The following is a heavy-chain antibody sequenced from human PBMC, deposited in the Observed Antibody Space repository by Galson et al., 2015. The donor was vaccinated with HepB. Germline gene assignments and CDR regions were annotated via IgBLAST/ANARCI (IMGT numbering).Heavy chain of an antibody. V-gene: IGHV2-70*01. D-gene: IGHD3-10*01. Sequence: PALVKPTQTLTLTCTFSGFSLSTSGMCVSWIRQPPGKALEWLALIDWDDDKYYSTSLKTRLTISKDTSKNQVVLTVTNMDPVDTATYYCARHYYGSGNQAFDPWGQGTLVTVSS. CDR3: ARHYYGSGNQAFDP. CDR2: IDWDDDK. CDR1: GFSLSTSGMC. J-gene: IGHJ5*02.